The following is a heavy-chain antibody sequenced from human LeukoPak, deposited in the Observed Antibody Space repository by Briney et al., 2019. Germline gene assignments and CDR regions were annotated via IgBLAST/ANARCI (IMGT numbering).Heavy chain of an antibody. J-gene: IGHJ4*02. CDR1: GNSFTNNW. V-gene: IGHV5-51*01. Sequence: GESLKISCKGSGNSFTNNWIAWVRQMPGKGLEWMGIISPENSETHYSPAFQGQVTISVDRSITAAYLQWNSLKASDTAMYYCVKRRNNVYETSPWDPDYWGQGTLVTVSS. D-gene: IGHD2-2*01. CDR2: ISPENSET. CDR3: VKRRNNVYETSPWDPDY.